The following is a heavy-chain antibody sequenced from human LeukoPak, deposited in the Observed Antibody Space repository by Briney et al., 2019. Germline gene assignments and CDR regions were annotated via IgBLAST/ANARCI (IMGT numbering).Heavy chain of an antibody. D-gene: IGHD5-24*01. CDR3: ARSRDGHINNWFDP. Sequence: SETLSLTCTVSGGSINSYYWSWIRQPPGKGLEWIGYIYYSGSTNYNPSLKSRVTMSVDTSKNQFSLKMTSVTAADTAVYYCARSRDGHINNWFDPWGQGTLVTVSS. CDR2: IYYSGST. CDR1: GGSINSYY. J-gene: IGHJ5*02. V-gene: IGHV4-59*01.